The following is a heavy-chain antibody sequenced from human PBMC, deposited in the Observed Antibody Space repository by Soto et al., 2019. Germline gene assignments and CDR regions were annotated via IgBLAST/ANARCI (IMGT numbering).Heavy chain of an antibody. CDR3: ARGGAYDSSGYYLVGYWFEP. Sequence: SDSMSLTCAFPGYSISSGYYWGWIRQPPGKGLEWIGSIYHSGSTYYNPSLKSRVTISVDTPKNQFSLKLSSVTAADTAVYYCARGGAYDSSGYYLVGYWFEPWGDGTLV. D-gene: IGHD3-22*01. V-gene: IGHV4-38-2*01. CDR1: GYSISSGYY. CDR2: IYHSGST. J-gene: IGHJ5*02.